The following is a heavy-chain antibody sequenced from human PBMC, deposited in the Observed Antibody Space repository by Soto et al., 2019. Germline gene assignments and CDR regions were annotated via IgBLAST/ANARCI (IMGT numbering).Heavy chain of an antibody. D-gene: IGHD3-9*01. V-gene: IGHV4-34*01. CDR1: GGSFSGYY. CDR2: INHSGST. Sequence: ETLSLTCAVYGGSFSGYYWSWIRQPPGKGLEWIGEINHSGSTNYNPSLKSRVTISVDTSKNQFSLKLSSVTAADTAVYYCARGGFETIAYMDVWGQGTTVTVSS. CDR3: ARGGFETIAYMDV. J-gene: IGHJ6*02.